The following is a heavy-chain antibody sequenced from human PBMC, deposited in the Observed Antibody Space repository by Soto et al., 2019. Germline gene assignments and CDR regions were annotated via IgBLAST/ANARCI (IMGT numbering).Heavy chain of an antibody. J-gene: IGHJ6*02. Sequence: GGSLRLSCAASGFTFSDSAMHWVRQASGKGLEWVGRIRSKANSYATAYAASVKGRFTISRNDSKNTAYLQMNSLKTEDTAVYYCTRRVVVAATNGMDVWGQGTTVTVSS. CDR2: IRSKANSYAT. CDR1: GFTFSDSA. V-gene: IGHV3-73*01. D-gene: IGHD2-15*01. CDR3: TRRVVVAATNGMDV.